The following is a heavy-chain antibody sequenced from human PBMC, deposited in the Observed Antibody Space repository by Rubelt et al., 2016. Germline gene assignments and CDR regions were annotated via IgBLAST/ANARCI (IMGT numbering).Heavy chain of an antibody. CDR3: APGPPHDY. CDR2: IKEDGSEK. V-gene: IGHV3-7*03. CDR1: GGSISSHNW. J-gene: IGHJ4*02. Sequence: VQLQESGPGLVKPSGTLSLTCAVSGGSISSHNWWSWVRQPPGKVLEWVANIKEDGSEKYYVDSVKDRFTISRDNANNTRYLQMNSLRVEDTAVYYCAPGPPHDYWGQGTLVTVSS.